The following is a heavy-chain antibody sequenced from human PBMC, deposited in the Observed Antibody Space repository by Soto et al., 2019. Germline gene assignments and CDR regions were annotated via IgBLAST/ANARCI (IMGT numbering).Heavy chain of an antibody. CDR1: GFTFSAYA. CDR3: VKGGIALATTGRAQIDY. V-gene: IGHV3-64D*06. Sequence: LRLSCSASGFTFSAYAMHWVRQAPGKGLEYVASISPNGGTTYHADSVKDRFTVSRDNSKNTLYLQMSSLRDEDTAAYYCVKGGIALATTGRAQIDYWGQGTLVTVSS. CDR2: ISPNGGTT. J-gene: IGHJ4*02. D-gene: IGHD1-26*01.